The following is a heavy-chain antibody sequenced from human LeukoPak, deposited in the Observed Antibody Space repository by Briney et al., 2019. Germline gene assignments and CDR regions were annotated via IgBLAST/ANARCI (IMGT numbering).Heavy chain of an antibody. V-gene: IGHV3-30*02. Sequence: GGSLRLSCAASGFTFSSYGMHWFRQAPGKGLEWVAFIRYDGSNKYYADSVKGRFTISRDNSKNTLYLQMNSLRAEDTAVYYCAKDPSRIAAAGTFDYWGQGTLVTVSS. J-gene: IGHJ4*02. CDR2: IRYDGSNK. CDR3: AKDPSRIAAAGTFDY. CDR1: GFTFSSYG. D-gene: IGHD6-13*01.